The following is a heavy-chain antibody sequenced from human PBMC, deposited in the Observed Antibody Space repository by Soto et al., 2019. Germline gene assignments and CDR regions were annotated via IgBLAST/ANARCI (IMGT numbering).Heavy chain of an antibody. CDR2: ISGSGGIT. Sequence: GGSLRLSCVVSGFTFSSYVMGWVRQAPGKGLEWVSGISGSGGITYYADSVKGRFTISRVNSKNTVYLQINSPRAEDTAVYFCAKGALTVLPYFNYWGQGMLVTVSS. J-gene: IGHJ4*02. D-gene: IGHD4-17*01. CDR1: GFTFSSYV. V-gene: IGHV3-23*01. CDR3: AKGALTVLPYFNY.